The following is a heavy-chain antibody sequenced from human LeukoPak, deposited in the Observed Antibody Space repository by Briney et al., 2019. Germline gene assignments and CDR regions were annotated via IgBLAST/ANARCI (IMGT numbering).Heavy chain of an antibody. CDR2: IHYTGAT. CDR3: ARGNILTGYCFDF. J-gene: IGHJ4*02. CDR1: GGSITGYY. D-gene: IGHD3-9*01. Sequence: SETLSPTCAVYGGSITGYYWSWIRQTPGRGLEWVGEIHYTGATSYNPSLKSRATISTDTSKNQFSLRLSSVTAADTAVYYCARGNILTGYCFDFWGQGALVTVSS. V-gene: IGHV4-34*01.